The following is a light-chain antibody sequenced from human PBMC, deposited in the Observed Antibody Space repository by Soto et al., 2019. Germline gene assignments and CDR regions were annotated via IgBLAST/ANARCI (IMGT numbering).Light chain of an antibody. J-gene: IGLJ2*01. V-gene: IGLV2-14*01. CDR3: SSYTTSSTLGVI. CDR1: SSDIGDYNS. Sequence: QSALTQPASVSGSPGQSITISCTGTSSDIGDYNSVSWYQQHPGKAPKVIIYEVSNRPSGVSNRFSGSKSGITASLTISGLQAEDEADYCCSSYTTSSTLGVIFGGGTKLTVL. CDR2: EVS.